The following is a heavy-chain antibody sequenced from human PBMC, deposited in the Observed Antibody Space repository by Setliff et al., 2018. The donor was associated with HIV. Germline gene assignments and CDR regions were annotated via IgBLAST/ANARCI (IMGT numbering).Heavy chain of an antibody. V-gene: IGHV4-39*01. J-gene: IGHJ6*02. CDR2: IHSSGIT. D-gene: IGHD4-4*01. CDR3: ATHASTVQDAMDV. Sequence: SETLSLTCTVSGVSISSTIYHWVWIRQPPGKGLEWIGNIHSSGITYYKPSLKSRLTISLDTSKNQFSLKLSSVTAADTAVYYCATHASTVQDAMDVWGQGTTVTVSS. CDR1: GVSISSTIYH.